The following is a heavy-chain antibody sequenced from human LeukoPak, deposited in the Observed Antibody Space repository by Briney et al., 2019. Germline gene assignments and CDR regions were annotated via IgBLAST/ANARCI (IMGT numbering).Heavy chain of an antibody. CDR2: INHSGST. CDR1: GGSLSGYY. CDR3: ARASHWNQLHYFDY. J-gene: IGHJ4*02. V-gene: IGHV4-34*01. D-gene: IGHD1-1*01. Sequence: PSETLSLTCAVSGGSLSGYYWTWIRQPPGKGLERIGEINHSGSTNYNPSLKSRVTISVDTSRKQLFLRLSSVTAADTAVYYCARASHWNQLHYFDYWGRGTLVTVSS.